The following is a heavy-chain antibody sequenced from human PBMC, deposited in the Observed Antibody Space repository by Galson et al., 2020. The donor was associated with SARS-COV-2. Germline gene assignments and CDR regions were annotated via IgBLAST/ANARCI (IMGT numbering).Heavy chain of an antibody. CDR1: GFTFSSYE. CDR3: ARDPRYCSGGSCSPGVY. Sequence: TGGSLRLSCAASGFTFSSYEMNWVRQAPGKGLEWVSYISSSGSTIYYADSVKGRFTISRDNAKNSLYLQMNSLRAEDTAVYYCARDPRYCSGGSCSPGVYWGQGTLVTVSS. J-gene: IGHJ4*02. D-gene: IGHD2-15*01. V-gene: IGHV3-48*03. CDR2: ISSSGSTI.